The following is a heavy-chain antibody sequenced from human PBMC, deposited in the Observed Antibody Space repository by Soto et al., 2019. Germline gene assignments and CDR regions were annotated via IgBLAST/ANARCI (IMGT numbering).Heavy chain of an antibody. CDR2: IYWDGEQ. D-gene: IGHD1-7*01. CDR3: VHRHRQYTWNYGYFDS. Sequence: QITLKESGPTLVKPTQTLTLTCTFSGFSLSTSGVGVGWIRQSPGEALEGLPLIYWDGEQRYSPSLKSRLTSTQDTSKNQVVHTMSNMDPVDTGTYYCVHRHRQYTWNYGYFDSGGQGPLVAVSS. J-gene: IGHJ4*02. V-gene: IGHV2-5*02. CDR1: GFSLSTSGVG.